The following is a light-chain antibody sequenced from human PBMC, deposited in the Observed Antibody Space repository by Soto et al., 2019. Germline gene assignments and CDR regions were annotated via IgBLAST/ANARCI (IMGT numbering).Light chain of an antibody. J-gene: IGKJ1*01. CDR3: QHYNNRRTET. CDR1: QSVSIP. V-gene: IGKV3-15*01. CDR2: DTS. Sequence: LTQSPSTLPESPGERATLSCRASQSVSIPLAWYQQKPGQAPSLPIYDTSTRATGIPVRISGSGSGTKFTLTISSRQPADFSGYYYQHYNNRRTETFGQGTKVDIK.